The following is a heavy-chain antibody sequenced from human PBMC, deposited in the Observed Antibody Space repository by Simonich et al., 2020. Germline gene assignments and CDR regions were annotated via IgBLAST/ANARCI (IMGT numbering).Heavy chain of an antibody. Sequence: QVQLVQSGAEVKKPGASVKVSCKVSGYTLTELSMHWVRQAPGKGLEWMGGCDPEDGETIYAQKFQGRGTMTGDTSTDTAYMELSSLRSEDTAVYYCATGDILTGYYLTNAFDIWGQGTMVTVSS. CDR2: CDPEDGET. V-gene: IGHV1-24*01. CDR3: ATGDILTGYYLTNAFDI. CDR1: GYTLTELS. D-gene: IGHD3-9*01. J-gene: IGHJ3*02.